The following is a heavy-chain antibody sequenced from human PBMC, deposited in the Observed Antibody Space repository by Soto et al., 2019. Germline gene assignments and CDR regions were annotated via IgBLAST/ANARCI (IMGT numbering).Heavy chain of an antibody. D-gene: IGHD6-13*01. CDR3: AKDVRGQQLVPDGMDV. CDR1: GFTFSSYA. CDR2: ISGSGFNT. Sequence: PGGSLRLSCAASGFTFSSYAMTWVRQAPGKGLEWVSAISGSGFNTYYGDSVKGRLTISRDNSKNTLNLQMNSLRAEDSAVYYCAKDVRGQQLVPDGMDVWGQGTTVTV. V-gene: IGHV3-23*01. J-gene: IGHJ6*02.